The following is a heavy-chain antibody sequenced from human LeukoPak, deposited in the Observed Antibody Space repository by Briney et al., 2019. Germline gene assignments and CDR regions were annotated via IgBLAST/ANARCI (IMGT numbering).Heavy chain of an antibody. CDR2: IYYSGST. CDR1: GGSISSYY. CDR3: ARGLESSSSPPFDY. Sequence: SETLSLTCTVSGGSISSYYWSWIRQPPGKGLEWIGYIYYSGSTNYNPSLKSRVTISVDTSKNQFSLKLSSVTAADTAVYYCARGLESSSSPPFDYWGQGTLVTVSS. V-gene: IGHV4-59*12. D-gene: IGHD6-6*01. J-gene: IGHJ4*02.